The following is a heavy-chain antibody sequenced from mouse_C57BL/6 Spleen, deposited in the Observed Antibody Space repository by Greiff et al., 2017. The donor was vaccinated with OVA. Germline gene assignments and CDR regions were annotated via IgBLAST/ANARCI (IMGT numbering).Heavy chain of an antibody. V-gene: IGHV1-81*01. CDR2: IYPRSGNT. D-gene: IGHD2-4*01. J-gene: IGHJ2*01. CDR3: ASYDYDVYFDY. CDR1: GYTFTSYG. Sequence: QVHVKQSGAELARPGASVKLSCKASGYTFTSYGISWVKQRTGQGLEWIGEIYPRSGNTYYNEKFKGKATLTADKSSSTAYMELRSLTSEDSAVYFCASYDYDVYFDYWGQGTTLTVSS.